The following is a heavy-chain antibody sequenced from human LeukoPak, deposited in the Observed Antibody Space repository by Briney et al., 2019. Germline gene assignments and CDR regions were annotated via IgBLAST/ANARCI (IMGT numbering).Heavy chain of an antibody. V-gene: IGHV3-21*01. CDR2: ISSSSSYI. CDR1: GFTFSSYS. CDR3: ARWVAAEAPFDP. D-gene: IGHD2-15*01. Sequence: GGSLRLSCAASGFTFSSYSMNWVRQAPGKGLEWVSSISSSSSYIYYADSVKGRFTISRDNAKNSLYLQMNSLRAEDTAVYYCARWVAAEAPFDPWGQGTLVTVSS. J-gene: IGHJ5*02.